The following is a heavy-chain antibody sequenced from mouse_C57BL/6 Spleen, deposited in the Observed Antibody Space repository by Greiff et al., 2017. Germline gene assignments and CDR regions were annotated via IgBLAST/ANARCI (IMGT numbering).Heavy chain of an antibody. CDR3: ARGSSSFYYFDY. J-gene: IGHJ2*01. Sequence: VQLQQSGAELVKPGASVKISCKASGYAFSSYWMNWVKQRPGKGLEWIGQIYPGDGDTNYNGKFKGKATLTADKSSSTAYMQLSSLTSEDSAVYFCARGSSSFYYFDYWGQGTTLTVSS. CDR1: GYAFSSYW. D-gene: IGHD1-1*01. V-gene: IGHV1-80*01. CDR2: IYPGDGDT.